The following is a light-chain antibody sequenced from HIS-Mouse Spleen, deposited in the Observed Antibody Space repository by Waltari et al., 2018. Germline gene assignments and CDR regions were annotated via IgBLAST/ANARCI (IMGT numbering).Light chain of an antibody. J-gene: IGKJ1*01. CDR1: QGISSY. CDR2: AAS. Sequence: DIQLTQSPSFLSASVGDRVPITCRASQGISSYLAWSQQKPGKAPKILIYAASTLQSGVPSRFSGSGSGTEFTLTISSLQPEDFATYYCQQLNSYPPTFGQGTKVEIK. CDR3: QQLNSYPPT. V-gene: IGKV1-9*01.